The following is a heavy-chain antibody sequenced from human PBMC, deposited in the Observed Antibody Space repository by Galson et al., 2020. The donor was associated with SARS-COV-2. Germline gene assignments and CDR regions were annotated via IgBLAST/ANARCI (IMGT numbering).Heavy chain of an antibody. J-gene: IGHJ6*02. CDR1: GFTFNNYA. D-gene: IGHD2-2*01. CDR3: ARGDVVVPAEYYYYYYYGTDV. CDR2: VSYDGSNK. V-gene: IGHV3-30-3*01. Sequence: TGGSLRLSCAASGFTFNNYALHWVRQAPGKGLEWVAVVSYDGSNKHYADSVRGRFSISRDSFKNTLYLQMNSLRTEDTAVYYCARGDVVVPAEYYYYYYYGTDVWGQGTTVTVSS.